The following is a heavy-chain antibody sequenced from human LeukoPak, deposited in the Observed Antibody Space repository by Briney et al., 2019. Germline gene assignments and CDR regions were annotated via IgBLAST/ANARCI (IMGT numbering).Heavy chain of an antibody. D-gene: IGHD3-9*01. CDR1: GYTFTSYG. Sequence: ASVKVSCKASGYTFTSYGISWVRQAPGQGLEWMGWISAYNGNTNYAQKLQGRVTMTTDTSTSTDYMELRSLRSDDTAVYYCARDEVHYDILTGYYTDYYFDYWGQGTLVTVSS. CDR2: ISAYNGNT. J-gene: IGHJ4*02. CDR3: ARDEVHYDILTGYYTDYYFDY. V-gene: IGHV1-18*01.